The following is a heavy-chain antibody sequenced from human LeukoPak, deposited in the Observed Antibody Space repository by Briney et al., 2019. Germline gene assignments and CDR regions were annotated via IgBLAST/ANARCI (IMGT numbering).Heavy chain of an antibody. D-gene: IGHD6-6*01. V-gene: IGHV4-30-2*01. CDR1: GGSFSGYY. CDR2: IYHSGST. J-gene: IGHJ5*02. CDR3: AGVEYSSSSWFDP. Sequence: SETLSLTCAVYGGSFSGYYWSWIRQPPGKGLEWIGYIYHSGSTYYNPSLKSRVTISVDRSKNQFSLKLSSVTAADTAVYYCAGVEYSSSSWFDPWGQGTLVTVSS.